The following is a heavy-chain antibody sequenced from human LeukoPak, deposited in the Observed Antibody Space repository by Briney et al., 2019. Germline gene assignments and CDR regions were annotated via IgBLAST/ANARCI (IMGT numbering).Heavy chain of an antibody. V-gene: IGHV3-23*01. CDR3: AKDLTYSSGWST. Sequence: GGSLRLSCAASGFIFSSYAMSWVRQAPGKGLEWVSFISGGGGSIYYADSVRGRFTVSRDNSKNTLYLRMNSLRAEDTAVYYCAKDLTYSSGWSTWGQGTLVTVSS. CDR1: GFIFSSYA. D-gene: IGHD6-19*01. J-gene: IGHJ5*02. CDR2: ISGGGGSI.